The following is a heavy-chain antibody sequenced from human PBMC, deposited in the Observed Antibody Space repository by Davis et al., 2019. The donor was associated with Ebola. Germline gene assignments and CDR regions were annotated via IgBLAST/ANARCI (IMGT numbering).Heavy chain of an antibody. J-gene: IGHJ4*02. V-gene: IGHV4-59*01. CDR3: ARDGGIAAAGLDY. CDR2: IYYSGST. CDR1: GGSFSSYY. Sequence: SETLSLTCAVYGGSFSSYYWSWIRQPPGKGLEWIGYIYYSGSTNYNPSLKSRVTISVDTSKNQFSLKLSSVTAADTAVYYCARDGGIAAAGLDYWGQGTLVTVSS. D-gene: IGHD6-13*01.